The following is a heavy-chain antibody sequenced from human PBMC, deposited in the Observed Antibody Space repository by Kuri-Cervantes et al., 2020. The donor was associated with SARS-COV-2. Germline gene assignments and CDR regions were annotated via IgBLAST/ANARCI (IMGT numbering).Heavy chain of an antibody. CDR2: IYHSGST. J-gene: IGHJ3*02. V-gene: IGHV4-4*02. D-gene: IGHD2-21*02. CDR3: ARDTGYCGGDCSAFDI. CDR1: GGSISSSNW. Sequence: GSLRLSCAASGGSISSSNWWSWVRQPPGKGLEWIGEIYHSGSTNYNPSLKSRVTISVDKSKNQFSLKMSSVTAADTAVYYCARDTGYCGGDCSAFDIWGQGTMVTVSS.